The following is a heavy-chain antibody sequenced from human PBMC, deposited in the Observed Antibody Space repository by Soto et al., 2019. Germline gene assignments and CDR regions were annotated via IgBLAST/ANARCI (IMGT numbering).Heavy chain of an antibody. D-gene: IGHD2-21*02. Sequence: QITLKESGPTLVKPTQTLTLTCTFSGFSLYTGGVGVAWIRQPPGKALEWLALIYWDDDKRYSPSLKSRLTLTKDTSKRQVVLTMPNMDPVDTATYYCTHTDSRTSLAMDYWGQGTLVTVSS. CDR3: THTDSRTSLAMDY. CDR2: IYWDDDK. V-gene: IGHV2-5*02. CDR1: GFSLYTGGVG. J-gene: IGHJ4*02.